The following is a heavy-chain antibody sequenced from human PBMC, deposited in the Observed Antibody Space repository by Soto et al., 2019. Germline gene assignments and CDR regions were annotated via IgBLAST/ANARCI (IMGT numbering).Heavy chain of an antibody. CDR3: ARGYCSGGSCSYFDY. D-gene: IGHD2-15*01. V-gene: IGHV4-61*01. Sequence: QVQLQESGPGLVKPSETLSLTCTVSGGSVSSGSYYWSWIRQPPGKGLEWIGYIYYSGSTNYNPSLKRRVTTSVDTSKNPFSLKLSSVTAADTAVYYCARGYCSGGSCSYFDYWGQGTLVTVSS. J-gene: IGHJ4*02. CDR1: GGSVSSGSYY. CDR2: IYYSGST.